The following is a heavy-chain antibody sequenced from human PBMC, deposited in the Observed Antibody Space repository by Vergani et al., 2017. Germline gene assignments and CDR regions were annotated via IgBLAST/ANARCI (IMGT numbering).Heavy chain of an antibody. CDR3: ARDRGGLLWFGELSYYYYGMDV. CDR1: GYTFTSYD. CDR2: INPNSGGT. V-gene: IGHV1-2*02. D-gene: IGHD3-10*01. J-gene: IGHJ6*02. Sequence: QVQLVQSGAEVKKPGASVKVSCKASGYTFTSYDINWVRQAPGQGLEWMGWINPNSGGTNYAQKFQGRVTMTRDTSISTAYMELSRLRSDDTAVYYCARDRGGLLWFGELSYYYYGMDVWGQGTTVTVSS.